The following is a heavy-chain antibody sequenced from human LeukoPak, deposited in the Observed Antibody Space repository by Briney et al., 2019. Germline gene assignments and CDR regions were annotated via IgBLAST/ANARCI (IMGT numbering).Heavy chain of an antibody. CDR2: IYYSGST. Sequence: SETLSLTCTVSGDSISTYYWSWIRKPPGKGLEWLGYIYYSGSTNYNPSLKSRVTMSVDTSKNQFSLKLSSVTAADTAMYYCARVSSSWYYFDYWGQGTLVTVSS. V-gene: IGHV4-59*01. D-gene: IGHD6-13*01. J-gene: IGHJ4*02. CDR1: GDSISTYY. CDR3: ARVSSSWYYFDY.